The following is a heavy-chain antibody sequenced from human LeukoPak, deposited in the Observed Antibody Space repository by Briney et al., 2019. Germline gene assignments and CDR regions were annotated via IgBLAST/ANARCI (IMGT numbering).Heavy chain of an antibody. D-gene: IGHD2-15*01. J-gene: IGHJ6*03. CDR2: IYYSGST. Sequence: PSETLSLTCTVSGGSISSSSYYWGWIRQPPGKGLEWIGSIYYSGSTYYNPSLKSRVTISVDTSKNQFSLKLSSVTAADTAVYYCARQDIVVVVAATPDDYYYYMDVWGKGTTVTVSS. V-gene: IGHV4-39*07. CDR3: ARQDIVVVVAATPDDYYYYMDV. CDR1: GGSISSSSYY.